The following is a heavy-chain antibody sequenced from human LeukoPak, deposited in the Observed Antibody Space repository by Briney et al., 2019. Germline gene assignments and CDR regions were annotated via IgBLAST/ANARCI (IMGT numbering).Heavy chain of an antibody. J-gene: IGHJ3*02. Sequence: SETLSLTCTVSGGSISTSNYYWGWIRQPPGKGLEWIGNIFYSGSTYYNPSLKSRVTISVDKSKNQFSLKLSSVTAADTAVYYCAQRNWELPDHDAFDIWGQGTMVTVSS. CDR2: IFYSGST. V-gene: IGHV4-39*07. CDR1: GGSISTSNYY. CDR3: AQRNWELPDHDAFDI. D-gene: IGHD1-26*01.